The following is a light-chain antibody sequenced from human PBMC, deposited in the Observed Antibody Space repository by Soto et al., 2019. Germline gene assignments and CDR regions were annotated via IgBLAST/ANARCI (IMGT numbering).Light chain of an antibody. CDR1: SSEVGGYNY. Sequence: QSVLTQPASVSGSPGQSITISCTGTSSEVGGYNYVSWYQQHPGKAPKLMIYDVINRPSGFSNRFSGSKSGNTASLTISGLQAEDEADYYCSSYTRSSTYVFGTGTKVTVL. CDR3: SSYTRSSTYV. J-gene: IGLJ1*01. CDR2: DVI. V-gene: IGLV2-14*01.